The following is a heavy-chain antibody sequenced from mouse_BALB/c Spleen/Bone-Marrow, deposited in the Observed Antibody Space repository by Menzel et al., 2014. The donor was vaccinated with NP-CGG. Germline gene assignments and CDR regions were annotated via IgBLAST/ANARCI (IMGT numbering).Heavy chain of an antibody. CDR1: GYSITSGYG. J-gene: IGHJ3*01. D-gene: IGHD1-2*01. CDR2: IHYSGST. CDR3: AREARTTASFAY. Sequence: EVKLVESGPDLVKPSQSLSLTCTVTGYSITSGYGWHWIRQFPGNKLEWMGYIHYSGSTNYNPSLKSRISITRDTSKNQFFLQLNSVTTEDTATYYCAREARTTASFAYWGQGALVTVSA. V-gene: IGHV3-1*02.